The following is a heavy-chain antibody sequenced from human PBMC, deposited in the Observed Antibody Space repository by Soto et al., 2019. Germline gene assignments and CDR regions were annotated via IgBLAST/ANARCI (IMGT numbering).Heavy chain of an antibody. CDR3: ARWGTESPYYDGSGSYYRLPFQH. CDR2: ISAYNGNT. CDR1: GYTFTSYG. V-gene: IGHV1-18*01. D-gene: IGHD3-10*01. Sequence: ASVKVSCKASGYTFTSYGISWVRQAPEQGLEWMGWISAYNGNTNYAQKLQGRVTMTTDTSTSTAYMELRSLRSDDTAVYYCARWGTESPYYDGSGSYYRLPFQHWGQGTLVTVSS. J-gene: IGHJ1*01.